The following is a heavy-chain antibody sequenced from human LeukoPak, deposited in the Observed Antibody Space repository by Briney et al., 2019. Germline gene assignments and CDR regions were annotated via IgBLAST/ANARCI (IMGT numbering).Heavy chain of an antibody. D-gene: IGHD3-10*01. CDR2: LRSSGSGT. Sequence: PGRSLRLSCAASGFTFSSYGMHWVRQAPGKELVWVSRLRSSGSGTTYADSVKGRFTISRDNAKNTLFLQMNSLRIEDTAVYYCVRGREVRGRSMDVWGKGTTVIVSP. V-gene: IGHV3-74*03. CDR3: VRGREVRGRSMDV. CDR1: GFTFSSYG. J-gene: IGHJ6*04.